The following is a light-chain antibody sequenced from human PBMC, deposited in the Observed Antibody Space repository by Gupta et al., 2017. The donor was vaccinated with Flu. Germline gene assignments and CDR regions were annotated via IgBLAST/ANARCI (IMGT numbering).Light chain of an antibody. CDR2: EVS. CDR3: GSYAGGNIWV. J-gene: IGLJ3*02. V-gene: IGLV2-8*01. Sequence: ALTQPSSAAGSPCTSVTISCTGTSSDVGAYNYVSWYQQHPGKAPKFMIDEVSKRPSGVPDRFSGSKSGNTASLTVSGLQAEEEADYYCGSYAGGNIWVFGGGTKVTVL. CDR1: SSDVGAYNY.